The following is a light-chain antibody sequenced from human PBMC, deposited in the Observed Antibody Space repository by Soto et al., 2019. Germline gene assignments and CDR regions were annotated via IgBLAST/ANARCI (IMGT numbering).Light chain of an antibody. CDR1: HRVNTY. J-gene: IGKJ3*01. CDR2: DAS. Sequence: EILMTQSPASLSVSPGEGATLSCRASHRVNTYLAWYQQRPGQAPRLLIYDASTRATGIPARFSGSGSGTEFTLTISSLQSEDFAVYYCQQYGSKFTFGPGTKVDIK. CDR3: QQYGSKFT. V-gene: IGKV3-15*01.